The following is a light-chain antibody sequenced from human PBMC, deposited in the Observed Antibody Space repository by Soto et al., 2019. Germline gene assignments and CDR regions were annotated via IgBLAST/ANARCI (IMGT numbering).Light chain of an antibody. CDR1: GSDVGGYNY. Sequence: QSALTQPDSVSGSPGQAITISCTGTGSDVGGYNYVFWYQHDPGKAPKVLIYDVTSRHSGVSNRFSVSKSGNTASLTIYGLQDEDEADYYCSSYTATSTGVFGGGTTLTVL. J-gene: IGLJ3*02. V-gene: IGLV2-14*03. CDR2: DVT. CDR3: SSYTATSTGV.